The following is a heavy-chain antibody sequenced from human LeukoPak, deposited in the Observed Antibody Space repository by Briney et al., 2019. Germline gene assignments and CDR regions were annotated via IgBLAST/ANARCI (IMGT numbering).Heavy chain of an antibody. D-gene: IGHD6-13*01. CDR2: ISGSGGST. CDR1: GFTFSTYS. J-gene: IGHJ4*02. Sequence: GGSLRLSCAASGFTFSTYSMSWVRPAAGKGREWVSAISGSGGSTYYADSVKGRFTISRDNSRNTLYLQMNSLRAEDTAVYYCAKVEAAAGKGCALCDYWGQGTLVTVSS. V-gene: IGHV3-23*01. CDR3: AKVEAAAGKGCALCDY.